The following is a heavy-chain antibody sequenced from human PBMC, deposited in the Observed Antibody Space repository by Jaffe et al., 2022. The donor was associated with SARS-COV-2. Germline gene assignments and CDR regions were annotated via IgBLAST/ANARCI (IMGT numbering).Heavy chain of an antibody. J-gene: IGHJ6*02. CDR3: ASTVTTSHGMDV. D-gene: IGHD4-4*01. CDR2: IWYDGSNK. V-gene: IGHV3-33*01. CDR1: GFTFSSYG. Sequence: QVQLVESGGGVVQPGRSLRLSCAASGFTFSSYGMHWVRQAPGKGLEWVAVIWYDGSNKYYADSVKGRFTISRDNSKNTLYLQMNSLRAEDTAVYYCASTVTTSHGMDVWGQGTTVTVSS.